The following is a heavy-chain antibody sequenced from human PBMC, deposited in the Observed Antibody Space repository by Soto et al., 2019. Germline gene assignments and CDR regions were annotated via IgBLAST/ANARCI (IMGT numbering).Heavy chain of an antibody. CDR1: GLTFTNAW. Sequence: EVQLVESGGGLVQPGVSLRLSCAASGLTFTNAWMNWVRQVPGKGLEWVGRIKSKTNGGTIEYAGSVKDRFTISRDDSKDTLYLQMNSLKTEDTAVYYCNTDRHDRRRGWYLEYWGQGTLVTVSS. D-gene: IGHD6-19*01. V-gene: IGHV3-15*07. CDR2: IKSKTNGGTI. J-gene: IGHJ4*02. CDR3: NTDRHDRRRGWYLEY.